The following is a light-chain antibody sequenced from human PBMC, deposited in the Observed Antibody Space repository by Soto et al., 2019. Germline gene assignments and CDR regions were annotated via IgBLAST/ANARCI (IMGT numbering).Light chain of an antibody. CDR1: QGIGNY. CDR2: TSS. CDR3: QKHNAAPLT. Sequence: DIQMTQSPSSLSVSVGDRVTITCRASQGIGNYLAWYQQKPGKVPKLLIYTSSTLQSGVPSRFSGSGSGTDFTLTISNLQPEDVATYYCQKHNAAPLTFGGGTKVEIK. V-gene: IGKV1-27*01. J-gene: IGKJ4*01.